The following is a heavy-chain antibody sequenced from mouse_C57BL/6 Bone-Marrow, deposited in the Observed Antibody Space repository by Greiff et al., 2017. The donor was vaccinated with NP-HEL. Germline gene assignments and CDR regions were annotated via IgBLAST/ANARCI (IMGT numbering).Heavy chain of an antibody. CDR2: IDPETGGT. CDR3: TVLGYYAMDY. V-gene: IGHV1-15*01. D-gene: IGHD4-1*01. Sequence: QVQLKQSGAELVRPGASVTLSCKASGYTFTDYEMHWVKQTPVHGLEWIGAIDPETGGTAYNQKFKGKAILTADKSSSTAYMELRSLTSEDSAVYYCTVLGYYAMDYWGQGTSVTVSS. CDR1: GYTFTDYE. J-gene: IGHJ4*01.